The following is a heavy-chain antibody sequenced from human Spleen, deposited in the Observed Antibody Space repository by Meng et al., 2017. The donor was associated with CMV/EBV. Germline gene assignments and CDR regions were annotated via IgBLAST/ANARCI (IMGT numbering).Heavy chain of an antibody. CDR3: AREPPGRYYDSSGWGVYGMDV. D-gene: IGHD3-22*01. CDR2: IIPIFGTA. V-gene: IGHV1-69*05. CDR1: GGTFSSYA. J-gene: IGHJ6*02. Sequence: SVKVSCKASGGTFSSYAISWVRQAPGQGLEWMGGIIPIFGTANYAQKFQGRVTITTDESTCTAYMELSSLRPEDTAVYYCAREPPGRYYDSSGWGVYGMDVWGQGTTVTVSS.